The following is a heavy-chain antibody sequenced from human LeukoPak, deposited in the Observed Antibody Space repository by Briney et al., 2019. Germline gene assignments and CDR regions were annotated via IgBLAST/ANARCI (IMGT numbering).Heavy chain of an antibody. CDR2: LYHTGST. CDR3: AREEPYGSRSYGAEYFEH. V-gene: IGHV4-38-2*02. J-gene: IGHJ1*01. D-gene: IGHD3-10*01. Sequence: PSETLSLTCVVSANSISRGYYWGWIRQPPGKGLEWIGSLYHTGSTYYNPSLKSRVTISVDTSKNQFSLKLSSVTAADTAVYYCAREEPYGSRSYGAEYFEHWGQGTLVTVSS. CDR1: ANSISRGYY.